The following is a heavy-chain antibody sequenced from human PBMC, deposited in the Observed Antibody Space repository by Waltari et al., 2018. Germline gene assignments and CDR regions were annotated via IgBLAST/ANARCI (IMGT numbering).Heavy chain of an antibody. CDR3: ARSTGGDYFDY. Sequence: EEQLVESGGGLVQPGGSLRLSCAASGFTFSSYSMNWVRQAPGKGLEWVSYISSSSSTIYYADSVKGRFTISRDNAKNSLYLQMNSLRAEDTAVYYCARSTGGDYFDYWGQGTLVTVSS. V-gene: IGHV3-48*04. CDR2: ISSSSSTI. J-gene: IGHJ4*02. CDR1: GFTFSSYS. D-gene: IGHD7-27*01.